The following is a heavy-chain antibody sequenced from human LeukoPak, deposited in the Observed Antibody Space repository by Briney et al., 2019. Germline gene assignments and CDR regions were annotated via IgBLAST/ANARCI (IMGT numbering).Heavy chain of an antibody. CDR2: IYYSGST. V-gene: IGHV4-30-4*08. D-gene: IGHD3-22*01. CDR3: ASRSYYYDSSGYDAFDI. CDR1: GGSISSGDYY. J-gene: IGHJ3*02. Sequence: SQTLSLTCTVSGGSISSGDYYWSWIRRPPGKGLEWIGYIYYSGSTYYNPSLKSRVTISVDTSKNQFSLKLSSVTAADTAVYYCASRSYYYDSSGYDAFDIWGQGTMVTVSS.